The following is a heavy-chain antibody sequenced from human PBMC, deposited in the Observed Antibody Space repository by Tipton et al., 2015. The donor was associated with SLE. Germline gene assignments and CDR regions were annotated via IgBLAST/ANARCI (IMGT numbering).Heavy chain of an antibody. CDR1: GGSISTYF. CDR3: ARRRIGYSSGWDPWFDP. Sequence: LRLSCTISGGSISTYFWSWIRQPPGKGLEWIGYVYDSGSTHYNPSLTSRVTMSVDTSKNQFSLKLSSVTAADTAVYYCARRRIGYSSGWDPWFDPWGQGTLVTVSS. V-gene: IGHV4-59*08. J-gene: IGHJ5*02. CDR2: VYDSGST. D-gene: IGHD6-19*01.